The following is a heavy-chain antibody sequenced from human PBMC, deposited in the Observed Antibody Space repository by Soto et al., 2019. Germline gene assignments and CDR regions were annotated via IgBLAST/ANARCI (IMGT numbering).Heavy chain of an antibody. D-gene: IGHD6-19*01. Sequence: ESVGGLVQPGRSLRLSCAASGFTFDDYAMHWVRQAPGKGLEWVSGISWNSGSIGYADSVKGRFTISRDNAKNSLYLQMNSLRAEDTALYYCAKDVSHSSGWYYFDYWGQGTLVTVSS. J-gene: IGHJ4*02. CDR3: AKDVSHSSGWYYFDY. CDR1: GFTFDDYA. V-gene: IGHV3-9*01. CDR2: ISWNSGSI.